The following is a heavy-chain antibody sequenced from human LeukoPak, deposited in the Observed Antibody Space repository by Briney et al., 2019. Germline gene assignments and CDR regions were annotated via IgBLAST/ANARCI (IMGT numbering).Heavy chain of an antibody. J-gene: IGHJ3*02. CDR3: AKAPPPFCSGGSCFDAFDI. Sequence: PGGSLRLSCAASGFTFSSYAMSWVRQAPGKGLEWVSAISHSGVTTYYADSVKGRFTISRDNSKNTLHLRMNSLRAEDTAVYYCAKAPPPFCSGGSCFDAFDIWGQGTMVTVSS. CDR2: ISHSGVTT. CDR1: GFTFSSYA. D-gene: IGHD2-15*01. V-gene: IGHV3-23*01.